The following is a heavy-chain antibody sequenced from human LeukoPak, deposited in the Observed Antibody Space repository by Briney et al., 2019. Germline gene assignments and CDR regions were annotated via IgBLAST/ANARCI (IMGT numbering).Heavy chain of an antibody. CDR2: INTNTGNP. CDR3: ARARVAARGWGYYYGMDV. CDR1: GGTFSSYA. D-gene: IGHD6-6*01. Sequence: GASVKVSCKASGGTFSSYAISWVRQAPGQGLEWMGWINTNTGNPTYAQGFTGRFVFSLDTSVSTAYLQISSLKAEDTAVYYCARARVAARGWGYYYGMDVWGQGTTVTVSS. J-gene: IGHJ6*02. V-gene: IGHV7-4-1*02.